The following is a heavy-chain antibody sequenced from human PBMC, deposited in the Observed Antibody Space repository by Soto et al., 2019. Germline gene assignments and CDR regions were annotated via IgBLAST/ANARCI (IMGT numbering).Heavy chain of an antibody. CDR1: GYSISSGYY. CDR2: IFHSGTT. D-gene: IGHD3-22*01. V-gene: IGHV4-38-2*01. CDR3: ASRLDDSRGYYYFDY. J-gene: IGHJ4*02. Sequence: SETLSLTCAVSGYSISSGYYWGWIRQPPGKGLEWLGSIFHSGTTYDNPSLKSRVTISVDMSKNQFSLKLTSVTAADTAVYYCASRLDDSRGYYYFDYWGQGTLVTLSS.